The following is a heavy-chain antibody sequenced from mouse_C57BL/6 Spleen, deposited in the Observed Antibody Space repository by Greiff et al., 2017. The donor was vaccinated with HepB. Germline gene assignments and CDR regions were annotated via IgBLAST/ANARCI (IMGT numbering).Heavy chain of an antibody. Sequence: QVQLQQPGAELVRPGSSVKLSCKASGYTFTSYWMHWVKQRPIQGLEWIGNIDPSDSETHYNQKFKDKATLTVDKSYSTAYMQLSSLTSEDSAVYYCARRREFYYYGSSVWYFDVWGTGTTVTVSS. CDR3: ARRREFYYYGSSVWYFDV. D-gene: IGHD1-1*01. V-gene: IGHV1-52*01. CDR2: IDPSDSET. CDR1: GYTFTSYW. J-gene: IGHJ1*03.